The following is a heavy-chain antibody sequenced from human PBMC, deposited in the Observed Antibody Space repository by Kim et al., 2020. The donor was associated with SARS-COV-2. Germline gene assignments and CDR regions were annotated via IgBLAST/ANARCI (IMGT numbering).Heavy chain of an antibody. CDR3: AKDRLYSYGSGVGDY. CDR2: ISGSGGST. D-gene: IGHD5-18*01. CDR1: GFTFSSYA. Sequence: GGSLRLSCAASGFTFSSYAMSWVRQAPGKGLEWVSAISGSGGSTYYADSVKGRFTISRDNSKNTLYLQMNSLRAEDTAVYYCAKDRLYSYGSGVGDYWGQGTLVTVSS. J-gene: IGHJ4*02. V-gene: IGHV3-23*01.